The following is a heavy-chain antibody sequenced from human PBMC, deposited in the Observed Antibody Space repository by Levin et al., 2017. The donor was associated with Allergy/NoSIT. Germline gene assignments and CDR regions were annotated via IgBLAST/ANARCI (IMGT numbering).Heavy chain of an antibody. V-gene: IGHV4-59*08. CDR1: GGSISSYY. CDR3: ARWYFDWFIDAFDI. J-gene: IGHJ3*02. CDR2: IYYSGST. D-gene: IGHD3-9*01. Sequence: PGGSLRLSCTVSGGSISSYYWSWIRQPPGKGLEWIGYIYYSGSTNYNPSLKSRVTISVDTSKNQFSLKLSSVTAADTAVYYCARWYFDWFIDAFDIWGQGTMVTVSS.